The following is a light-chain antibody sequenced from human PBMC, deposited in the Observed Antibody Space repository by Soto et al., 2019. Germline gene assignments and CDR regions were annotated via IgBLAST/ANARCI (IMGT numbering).Light chain of an antibody. J-gene: IGLJ1*01. V-gene: IGLV1-40*01. CDR2: GNF. CDR3: SSYAGSNTLYV. Sequence: QSVLTQPPSVSGAPGQRVTISCTGSSSNIGAGYDVHWYQQLPGTAPKLLIYGNFNRPSGVPDRFSGSKSGTSASLAITGLQAADEADYYCSSYAGSNTLYVFGTGTKVTVL. CDR1: SSNIGAGYD.